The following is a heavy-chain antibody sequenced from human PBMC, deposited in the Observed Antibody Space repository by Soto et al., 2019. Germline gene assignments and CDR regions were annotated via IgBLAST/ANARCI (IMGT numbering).Heavy chain of an antibody. J-gene: IGHJ6*02. CDR3: AICSSTSCYTSSYYYYGMDV. CDR1: GYSFTSYW. CDR2: IYPGDSDT. D-gene: IGHD2-2*02. Sequence: GESLKISCKGSGYSFTSYWIGWVRQMPGKVLEWMGIIYPGDSDTRYSPSFQGQVTISADKSISTAYLQWSSLKASDTAMYYCAICSSTSCYTSSYYYYGMDVWGQGXTVTVSS. V-gene: IGHV5-51*01.